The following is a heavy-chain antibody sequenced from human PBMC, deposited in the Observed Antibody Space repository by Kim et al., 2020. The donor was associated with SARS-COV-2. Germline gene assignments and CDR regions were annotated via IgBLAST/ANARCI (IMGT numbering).Heavy chain of an antibody. V-gene: IGHV1-18*04. Sequence: ASVKVSCKASGYTFTSYGISWVRQAPGQGLEWMGWISAYNGNTNYAQKLQGRVTMTTDTSTSTAYMELRSLRSDDTAVYYCARDLPIAAAGTEGGNYYYGMDVWGQGTTVTVSS. J-gene: IGHJ6*02. CDR2: ISAYNGNT. CDR1: GYTFTSYG. CDR3: ARDLPIAAAGTEGGNYYYGMDV. D-gene: IGHD6-13*01.